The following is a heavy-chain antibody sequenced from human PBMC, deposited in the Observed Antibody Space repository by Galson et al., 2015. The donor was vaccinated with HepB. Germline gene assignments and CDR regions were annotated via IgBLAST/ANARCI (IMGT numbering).Heavy chain of an antibody. J-gene: IGHJ3*02. CDR2: ISYDGSNK. V-gene: IGHV3-30-3*01. D-gene: IGHD6-13*01. Sequence: SLRLSCAASGFTFSSYAMHWVRQAPGKGLEWVAVISYDGSNKYYADSVKGRFTISRDNSKNTLYLQMNSLRAEDTAVHYCARPYNIAAAEIGAFDIWGQGTMVTVSS. CDR1: GFTFSSYA. CDR3: ARPYNIAAAEIGAFDI.